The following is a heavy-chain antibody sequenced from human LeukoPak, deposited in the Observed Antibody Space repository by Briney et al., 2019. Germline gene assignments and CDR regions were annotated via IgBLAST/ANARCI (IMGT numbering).Heavy chain of an antibody. D-gene: IGHD4-17*01. CDR3: ARDLVTVTKGFDI. CDR2: ISYIGTT. V-gene: IGHV4-59*11. J-gene: IGHJ3*02. CDR1: GDSFSSHY. Sequence: SETLSLTCAVSGDSFSSHYWTWIRQAPGRGLEWIGYISYIGTTNYNPSLRSRVTISIDTSKNQFSLKLSSVTTADTAVYYCARDLVTVTKGFDIWGLGTMVSVSS.